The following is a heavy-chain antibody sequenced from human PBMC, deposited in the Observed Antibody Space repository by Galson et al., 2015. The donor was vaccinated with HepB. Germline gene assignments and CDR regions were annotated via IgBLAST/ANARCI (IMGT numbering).Heavy chain of an antibody. D-gene: IGHD2-15*01. Sequence: SLRLSCAASGFTFSSYAMSWVRQAPGKGLEWVSAISGSGGSTYYADSVKGRFTISRDNSKNTLYLQMNSLRAEDTAVYYCANFRVAKLAEAYYWGQGTLVTVSS. V-gene: IGHV3-23*01. J-gene: IGHJ4*02. CDR3: ANFRVAKLAEAYY. CDR1: GFTFSSYA. CDR2: ISGSGGST.